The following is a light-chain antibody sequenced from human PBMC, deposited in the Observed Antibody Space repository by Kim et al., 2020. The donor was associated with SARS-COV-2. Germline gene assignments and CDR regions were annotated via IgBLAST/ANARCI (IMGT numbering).Light chain of an antibody. V-gene: IGKV3-11*01. Sequence: LSPGKRATLSCRASQSVSSDLVWYQQRPGQAPRLLIYDASNRATGIPARFSGSGSGTDFTLTISSLESEDFAVYYCQQRSNWPLTFGGGTKVDIK. CDR2: DAS. CDR3: QQRSNWPLT. CDR1: QSVSSD. J-gene: IGKJ4*01.